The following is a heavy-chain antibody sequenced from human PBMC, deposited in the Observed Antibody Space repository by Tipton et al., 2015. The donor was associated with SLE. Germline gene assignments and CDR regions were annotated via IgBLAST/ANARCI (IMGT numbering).Heavy chain of an antibody. CDR1: GGSISSSIYY. D-gene: IGHD1-14*01. CDR2: IYYSGST. CDR3: ARWTRKAFDI. Sequence: TLSLTCTVTGGSISSSIYYWGWIPQPPGKGLEWIGSIYYSGSTYYHPSLKSRVTISVDTSKIQFPLKLSSVTAADTAVYYCARWTRKAFDIWGQGTMVTVSS. J-gene: IGHJ3*02. V-gene: IGHV4-39*06.